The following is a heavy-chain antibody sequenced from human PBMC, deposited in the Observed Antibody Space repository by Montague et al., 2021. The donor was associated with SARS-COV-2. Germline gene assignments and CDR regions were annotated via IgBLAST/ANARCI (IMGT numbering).Heavy chain of an antibody. V-gene: IGHV4-4*02. Sequence: SETLSLTCAVSGGSISSHNWWTWVRQPPGKGLEWVGEIYHTGSTNYNPSLKSRVTISVDKSKNHFSLRLTSVTAADTAVYYCARGGSEHYGMADWGQGTLVTVSS. D-gene: IGHD4-17*01. CDR3: ARGGSEHYGMAD. CDR2: IYHTGST. J-gene: IGHJ4*02. CDR1: GGSISSHNW.